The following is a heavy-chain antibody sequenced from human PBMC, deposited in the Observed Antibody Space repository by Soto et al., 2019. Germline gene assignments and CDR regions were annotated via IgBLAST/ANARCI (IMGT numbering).Heavy chain of an antibody. CDR1: GGSFSGYC. Sequence: SETLSLTCAVYGGSFSGYCWSWIRQPPGKGLEWIGEINHSGRTNYNPSLKSRVTISVDTSKSQFSLKLSSVTAADTAVYYCARQIVVTTYARHFDFWGPGTLVTVSS. J-gene: IGHJ4*02. CDR2: INHSGRT. CDR3: ARQIVVTTYARHFDF. D-gene: IGHD2-21*02. V-gene: IGHV4-34*01.